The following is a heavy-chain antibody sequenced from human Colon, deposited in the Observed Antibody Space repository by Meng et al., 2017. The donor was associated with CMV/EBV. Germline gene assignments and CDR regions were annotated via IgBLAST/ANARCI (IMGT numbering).Heavy chain of an antibody. J-gene: IGHJ5*02. CDR3: ARGLRFLEWLTFDP. CDR2: ISSSGSTI. V-gene: IGHV3-11*01. Sequence: GESLKISCAASGFTFSDYYMSWIRQAPGKGLEWVSYISSSGSTIYYADSVKGQFTISRDNAKNSLYLQMNSLRAEDTAVYYCARGLRFLEWLTFDPWGQGTLVTVSS. D-gene: IGHD3-3*01. CDR1: GFTFSDYY.